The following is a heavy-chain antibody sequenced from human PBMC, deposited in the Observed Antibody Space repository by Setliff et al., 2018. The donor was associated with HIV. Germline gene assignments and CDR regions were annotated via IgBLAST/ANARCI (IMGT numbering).Heavy chain of an antibody. J-gene: IGHJ4*02. CDR1: GAPLNGFF. CDR3: ARRRGPMVRGVDPAPSFFFDY. D-gene: IGHD3-10*01. CDR2: VNHSGTT. Sequence: SETLSLTCAVYGAPLNGFFWSWVRQRPERGLEWIGEVNHSGTTNYNPSLKSRVTISVDTSKNQFSLRVKSVTAVDTGLYFCARRRGPMVRGVDPAPSFFFDYWGQGTPVTVSS. V-gene: IGHV4-34*01.